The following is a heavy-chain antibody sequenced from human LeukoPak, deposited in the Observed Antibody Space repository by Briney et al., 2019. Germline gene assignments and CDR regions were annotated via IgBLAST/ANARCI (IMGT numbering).Heavy chain of an antibody. Sequence: SETLSLTCPVSGGSIRSHFWSWIRQPPGKGLEWIGYIYDNGGASYNPSLNSRVTLSADTSKNELSLKLSSVTDADTAVYYCARHGTPLYYYYGMDVWGQGTTVTVSS. CDR2: IYDNGGA. V-gene: IGHV4-59*08. CDR1: GGSIRSHF. D-gene: IGHD1-26*01. J-gene: IGHJ6*01. CDR3: ARHGTPLYYYYGMDV.